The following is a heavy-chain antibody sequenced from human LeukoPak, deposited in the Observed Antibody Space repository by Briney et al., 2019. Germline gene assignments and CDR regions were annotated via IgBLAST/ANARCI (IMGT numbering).Heavy chain of an antibody. CDR3: ARDFIVVVPAAISDAFDI. V-gene: IGHV3-21*01. J-gene: IGHJ3*02. CDR2: ISSSSSYI. D-gene: IGHD2-2*01. Sequence: GGSLRLSCAASGFTFSSYSMNWVRQAPGKGLEWVSSISSSSSYIYYADSVKGRFTISRDNAKNSLYLQMNSLRAEDTAVYYCARDFIVVVPAAISDAFDIWGQGTMVTVSS. CDR1: GFTFSSYS.